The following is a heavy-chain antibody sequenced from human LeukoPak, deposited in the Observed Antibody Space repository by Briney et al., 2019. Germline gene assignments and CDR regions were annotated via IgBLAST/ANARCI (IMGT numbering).Heavy chain of an antibody. CDR3: TKGFGWDAFFDS. D-gene: IGHD6-19*01. Sequence: PGGSLRLSCGASGFTFSSYPMSWVRQAPGKGLEWVSAIAGRGDNTYYAASVKGRFTISRDNSKNTVSLQMRSLRAEDTAAYYCTKGFGWDAFFDSWGQGTLVTVSS. V-gene: IGHV3-23*01. CDR2: IAGRGDNT. CDR1: GFTFSSYP. J-gene: IGHJ4*02.